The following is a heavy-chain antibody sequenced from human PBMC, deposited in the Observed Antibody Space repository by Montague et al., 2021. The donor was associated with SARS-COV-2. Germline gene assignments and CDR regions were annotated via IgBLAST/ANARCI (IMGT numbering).Heavy chain of an antibody. V-gene: IGHV4-39*01. D-gene: IGHD3-10*01. CDR3: ARHITGSGNAFDI. Sequence: SETLSLTCTVSGGSVSSSSYYWGWIRQPPGKGLEWIGSIYYTGSTYYNPSLKSRVTISVDTSKHQFSLKLSSVTAADAAVYYCARHITGSGNAFDIWGQGTMVTVSS. J-gene: IGHJ3*02. CDR2: IYYTGST. CDR1: GGSVSSSSYY.